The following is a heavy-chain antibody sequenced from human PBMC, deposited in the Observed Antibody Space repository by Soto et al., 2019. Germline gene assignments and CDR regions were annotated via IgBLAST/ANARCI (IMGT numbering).Heavy chain of an antibody. D-gene: IGHD1-26*01. V-gene: IGHV1-18*01. CDR1: GYTFITYG. CDR2: ISAYNGNT. J-gene: IGHJ4*02. Sequence: QVQLVQSGGEVKKPGASVKVSCKASGYTFITYGVAWVRQAPGQGLEWMGWISAYNGNTYYPQNLXGXVXXTTDTSTSTADMEMRSLRSDDTAVYYCARGRYLDYWGQGTLVTVSS. CDR3: ARGRYLDY.